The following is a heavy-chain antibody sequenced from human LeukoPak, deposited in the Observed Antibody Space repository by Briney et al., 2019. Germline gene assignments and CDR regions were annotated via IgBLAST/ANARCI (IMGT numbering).Heavy chain of an antibody. Sequence: SETPSLTCTVSGASVTDYYWSWIRQSPGKGLEWISYIHHSGNSDYNPSFRSRVTTSLDTSKNQFSLNLISVTAADTAVYYCTRGHWGLQSWSQGTLVTVSS. CDR3: TRGHWGLQS. CDR1: GASVTDYY. J-gene: IGHJ5*02. CDR2: IHHSGNS. D-gene: IGHD7-27*01. V-gene: IGHV4-59*02.